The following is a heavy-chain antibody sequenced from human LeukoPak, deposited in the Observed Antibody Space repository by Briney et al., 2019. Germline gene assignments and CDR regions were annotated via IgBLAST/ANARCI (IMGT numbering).Heavy chain of an antibody. CDR3: ARPRRGYSYGEDPYYYYYYMDV. J-gene: IGHJ6*03. Sequence: PRASVKVSCKASGGTFSSYAISWVRQAPGQGLEWMGGIIPIFGTANYAQKFQGRVTITADESTSTAYMELSSLRSEDTAVYYCARPRRGYSYGEDPYYYYYYMDVWGKGTTVTISS. CDR2: IIPIFGTA. CDR1: GGTFSSYA. D-gene: IGHD5-18*01. V-gene: IGHV1-69*13.